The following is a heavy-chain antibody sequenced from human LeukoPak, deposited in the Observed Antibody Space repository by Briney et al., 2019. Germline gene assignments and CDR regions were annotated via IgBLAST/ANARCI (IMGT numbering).Heavy chain of an antibody. CDR1: GGSVSSGNYY. Sequence: SETLSLTCTVSGGSVSSGNYYWSWIRRPPGKGLGWFGYSYYSGSINYNPSLKSRVTISVDTSTNHFSMNLGSVTADDTAVYYCARRPLIAYGKTYWYFALWGRGTLVTVSS. CDR2: SYYSGSI. V-gene: IGHV4-61*03. J-gene: IGHJ2*01. CDR3: ARRPLIAYGKTYWYFAL. D-gene: IGHD3-10*01.